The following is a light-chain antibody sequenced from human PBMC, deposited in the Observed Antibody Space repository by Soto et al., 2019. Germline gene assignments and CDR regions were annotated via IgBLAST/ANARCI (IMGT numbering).Light chain of an antibody. CDR2: GNS. V-gene: IGLV1-40*01. CDR1: SSNIGAGYD. CDR3: STYTSASTS. Sequence: QSVLTQPPSVSGAPGQRVTISCTGSSSNIGAGYDVHWYQQLPGTAPKLLMYGNSNRPSGVPDRFSGSKSGTSASLAITGLQAEDEADYFCSTYTSASTSFGGGTKLTVL. J-gene: IGLJ2*01.